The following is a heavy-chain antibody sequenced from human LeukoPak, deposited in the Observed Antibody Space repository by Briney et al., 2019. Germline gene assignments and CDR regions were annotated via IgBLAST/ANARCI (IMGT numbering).Heavy chain of an antibody. CDR3: ARGRERGIAARPDFDY. V-gene: IGHV1-2*02. CDR2: INPNSGGT. CDR1: GYTFTGYY. D-gene: IGHD6-6*01. Sequence: GASVKVSCKASGYTFTGYYMHWVRQAPGQGLEWMGWINPNSGGTNYAQKFQGRVTMTRDTSISTAYMELSRLRSDDTAVYYCARGRERGIAARPDFDYWGQGTLVTVSS. J-gene: IGHJ4*02.